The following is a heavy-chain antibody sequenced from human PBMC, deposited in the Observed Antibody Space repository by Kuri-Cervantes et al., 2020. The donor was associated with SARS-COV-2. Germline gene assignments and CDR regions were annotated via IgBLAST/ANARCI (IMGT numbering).Heavy chain of an antibody. CDR2: IWYDGSNK. J-gene: IGHJ4*02. Sequence: GESLMISCAASGFIFSNYGMHWVRQAPGKGLEWVAVIWYDGSNKYYADSVKGRFTISRDNSKNTLYLQMNSLRAEDTAVYYCARDTCGGDCYYGSLLDYWGQGILVTVSS. CDR1: GFIFSNYG. CDR3: ARDTCGGDCYYGSLLDY. D-gene: IGHD2-21*01. V-gene: IGHV3-33*01.